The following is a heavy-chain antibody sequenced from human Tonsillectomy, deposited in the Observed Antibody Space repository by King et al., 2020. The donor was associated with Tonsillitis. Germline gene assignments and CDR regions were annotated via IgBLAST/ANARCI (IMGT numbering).Heavy chain of an antibody. V-gene: IGHV3-66*01. Sequence: VQLVESGGGLVQPGGSLRLSCAASGFTVSNNYMSWVRQAPGKGLEWVSLIYSGGSTYYADSVKGRFTVSRDNSKNTLYLQMNSLRAEDTAVYYCARDTVITITERAFDIWGQGTMVTVSS. CDR2: IYSGGST. CDR3: ARDTVITITERAFDI. J-gene: IGHJ3*02. D-gene: IGHD3-3*01. CDR1: GFTVSNNY.